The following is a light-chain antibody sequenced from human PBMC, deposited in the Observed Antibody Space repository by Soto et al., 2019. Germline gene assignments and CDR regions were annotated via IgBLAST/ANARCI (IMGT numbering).Light chain of an antibody. J-gene: IGLJ3*02. V-gene: IGLV1-44*01. Sequence: QSVLTQPPSASGTPGQTVSISCSGTSSNMRTNIVNWYQHLPGTAPKLIIYSNDQRPSGVPDRFSASKSGTSASLAINGLQSADEAVYYCAAWDDSLAWVFGGGTKLTVL. CDR1: SSNMRTNI. CDR3: AAWDDSLAWV. CDR2: SND.